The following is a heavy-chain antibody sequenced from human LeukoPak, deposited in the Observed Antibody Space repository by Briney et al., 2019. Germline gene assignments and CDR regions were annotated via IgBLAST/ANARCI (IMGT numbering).Heavy chain of an antibody. Sequence: GGSLRLSCAASGFTFSSYAMTWVRQAPGQGLDWVASITNDGDFTYYAGSVKGRFTISRDNSKSTLSLEMNRLRAEDTAVYYCAKGGISSSGLGDWGQGTLVTVSS. CDR1: GFTFSSYA. V-gene: IGHV3-23*01. D-gene: IGHD6-25*01. J-gene: IGHJ4*02. CDR3: AKGGISSSGLGD. CDR2: ITNDGDFT.